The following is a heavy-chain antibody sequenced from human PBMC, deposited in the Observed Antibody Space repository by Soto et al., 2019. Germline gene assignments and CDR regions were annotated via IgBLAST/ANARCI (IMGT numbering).Heavy chain of an antibody. CDR3: AREALGGWSYFDY. CDR1: GYTFTTYV. CDR2: INADSGNT. V-gene: IGHV1-3*01. Sequence: QVQLVQSGAEVKKPGASVKVSCRASGYTFTTYVIHWVRQAPGQRLEWMGWINADSGNTRYSQKFQGRVTIIRDTSASTAYLELSSLTSEATTVYYCAREALGGWSYFDYWGQGTLVTVSS. J-gene: IGHJ4*02. D-gene: IGHD6-19*01.